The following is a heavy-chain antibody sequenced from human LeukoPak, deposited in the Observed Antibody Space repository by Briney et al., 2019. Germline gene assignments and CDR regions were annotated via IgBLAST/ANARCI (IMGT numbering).Heavy chain of an antibody. CDR1: GFTFSSYS. CDR2: ISSSSSYI. D-gene: IGHD2-21*02. J-gene: IGHJ3*02. V-gene: IGHV3-21*01. Sequence: GGSLRLSCAASGFTFSSYSMTWVRQAPGKGLEWVSSISSSSSYIYYADSVKGRFTISRDNAKNSLYLQMNSLRAEDTAVYYCARGYCGGDCRWGYAFDIWGQGTMVTVSS. CDR3: ARGYCGGDCRWGYAFDI.